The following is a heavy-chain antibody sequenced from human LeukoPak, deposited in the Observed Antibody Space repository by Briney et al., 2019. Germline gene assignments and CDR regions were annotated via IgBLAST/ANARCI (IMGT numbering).Heavy chain of an antibody. D-gene: IGHD7-27*01. J-gene: IGHJ4*02. CDR3: ARGLNLGIGNY. CDR2: ISYDGSNK. CDR1: GFTFSSYA. Sequence: PGGSLRLSCAASGFTFSSYAMHWVRQAPGKGLEWVAVISYDGSNKYYADSVKGRFTISRDNSKNTLYLQMNSLRAEDTAVYYCARGLNLGIGNYWGQGTLVTVSS. V-gene: IGHV3-30-3*01.